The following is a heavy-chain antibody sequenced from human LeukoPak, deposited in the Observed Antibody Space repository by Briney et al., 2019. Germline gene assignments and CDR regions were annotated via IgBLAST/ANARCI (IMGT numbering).Heavy chain of an antibody. D-gene: IGHD3-10*01. CDR2: INHSGST. CDR3: ARDRNYYGSGMDV. Sequence: PSETLCLTCAVYGGSFSGYYWSWIRQPPGKELEWIGEINHSGSTYYNPSLKSRVTISVGTSENQFSLKLSSVTAADTAVYYCARDRNYYGSGMDVWGQGTTVTVSS. CDR1: GGSFSGYY. J-gene: IGHJ6*02. V-gene: IGHV4-34*09.